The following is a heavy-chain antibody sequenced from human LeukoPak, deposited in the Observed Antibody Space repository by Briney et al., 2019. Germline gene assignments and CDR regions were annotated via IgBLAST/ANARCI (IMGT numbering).Heavy chain of an antibody. J-gene: IGHJ4*02. CDR3: ARDGGSGLDY. Sequence: GRSLRLSCAASGFTFSSYAMHWVRQGPGKGLEWVAVISYDGSNKYYADSVKGRFTISRDNSKNTLYLQMNSLRAEDTAVYYCARDGGSGLDYWGQGTLVTVSS. CDR2: ISYDGSNK. D-gene: IGHD3-10*01. V-gene: IGHV3-30*04. CDR1: GFTFSSYA.